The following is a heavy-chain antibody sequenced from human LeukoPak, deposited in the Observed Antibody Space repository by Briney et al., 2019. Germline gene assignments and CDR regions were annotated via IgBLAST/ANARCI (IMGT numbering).Heavy chain of an antibody. CDR2: ISAYNGNT. Sequence: ASVKVSCKASGCTFTSYGISWVRQAPGQGLEWMGWISAYNGNTNYAQKLQGRVTMTTDTSTSTAYMELRSLRSDDTAVYYCARDRGAYYYGSGSFFDYWGQGTLVTVSS. J-gene: IGHJ4*02. CDR1: GCTFTSYG. D-gene: IGHD3-10*01. V-gene: IGHV1-18*01. CDR3: ARDRGAYYYGSGSFFDY.